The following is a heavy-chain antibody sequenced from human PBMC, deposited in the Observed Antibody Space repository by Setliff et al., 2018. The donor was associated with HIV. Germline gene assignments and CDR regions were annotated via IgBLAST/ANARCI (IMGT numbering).Heavy chain of an antibody. V-gene: IGHV3-74*01. J-gene: IGHJ6*02. CDR3: VRDITTCWDV. CDR1: GFTFNSYG. D-gene: IGHD4-4*01. Sequence: PGGSLRLSCAASGFTFNSYGIHWVRQAPGKGLEWVSRIDGDGSGTSYADSVQGRFTISRDNAKNTLYLQMNSLRAEDTAVYYCVRDITTCWDVWGQGTTVTVSS. CDR2: IDGDGSGT.